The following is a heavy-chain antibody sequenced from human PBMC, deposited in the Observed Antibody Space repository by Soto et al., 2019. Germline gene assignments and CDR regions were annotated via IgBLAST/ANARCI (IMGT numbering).Heavy chain of an antibody. Sequence: ASETLSLTCAVYGGSFSGYYWSWIRQPPGKGLEWIGEINHSGSTNYNPSLKSRVTISVDTSKNQFSLKLSSVTAADTAVYYCARESGGSCYQRCAFDIWGQGTMVTVSS. CDR2: INHSGST. CDR3: ARESGGSCYQRCAFDI. D-gene: IGHD2-15*01. CDR1: GGSFSGYY. J-gene: IGHJ3*02. V-gene: IGHV4-34*01.